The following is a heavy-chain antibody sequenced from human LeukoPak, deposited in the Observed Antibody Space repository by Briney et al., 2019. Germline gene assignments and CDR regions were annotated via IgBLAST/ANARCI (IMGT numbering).Heavy chain of an antibody. Sequence: PGGSLRLSCAASGFTFDDYAMHWVRQAPGKGLEWVSGISWNSGSIGYADSVKGRFTISRDNAKNSLYLQMNGLRAADTALYYCAKDMGLRQQLVLGAFDIWGQGTMVTVSS. V-gene: IGHV3-9*01. J-gene: IGHJ3*02. CDR3: AKDMGLRQQLVLGAFDI. D-gene: IGHD6-13*01. CDR2: ISWNSGSI. CDR1: GFTFDDYA.